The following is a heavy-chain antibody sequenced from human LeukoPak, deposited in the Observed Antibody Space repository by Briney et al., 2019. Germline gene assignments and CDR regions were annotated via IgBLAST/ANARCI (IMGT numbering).Heavy chain of an antibody. CDR3: ATFYRRDCDNNLDY. Sequence: GASLKVSCKASRYTLTGYYVHWGPQAPRQGLERRGWINPNGGGTNYAEKFQGRVTMTRDTSISTAYMELSRLRAEDTAVYYCATFYRRDCDNNLDYWGQGTLVTVSS. CDR2: INPNGGGT. J-gene: IGHJ4*02. V-gene: IGHV1-2*03. CDR1: RYTLTGYY. D-gene: IGHD5-24*01.